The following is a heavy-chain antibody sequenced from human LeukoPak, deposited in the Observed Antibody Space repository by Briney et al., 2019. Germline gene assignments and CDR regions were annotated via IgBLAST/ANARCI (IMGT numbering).Heavy chain of an antibody. V-gene: IGHV5-51*01. D-gene: IGHD4-23*01. CDR2: IYPADSDT. CDR1: GYSFSSYW. J-gene: IGHJ3*02. CDR3: ARQRGYSPHDAFDI. Sequence: GESLKISCKGSGYSFSSYWIGWVRQMPGKGLEWMGIIYPADSDTRYSPSFQGQVIISVDKSITTAYLQWSSLKASDTAMYYCARQRGYSPHDAFDIRGQGTMVTVSS.